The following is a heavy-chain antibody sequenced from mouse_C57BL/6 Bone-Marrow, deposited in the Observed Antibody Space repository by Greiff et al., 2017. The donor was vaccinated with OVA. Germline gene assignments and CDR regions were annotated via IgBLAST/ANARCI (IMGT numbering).Heavy chain of an antibody. V-gene: IGHV1-81*01. J-gene: IGHJ4*01. CDR1: GYTFTSYG. Sequence: QVQLQQSGAELARPGASVKLSCKASGYTFTSYGISWVKQRPGQGLEWIGEIYPRSGNTYYNEKFTGKATLTADNSSSTAYMELRSLTSEDSAVYFGARSYYDSSLYAKYYWGQGTSVTVTS. CDR2: IYPRSGNT. D-gene: IGHD1-1*01. CDR3: ARSYYDSSLYAKYY.